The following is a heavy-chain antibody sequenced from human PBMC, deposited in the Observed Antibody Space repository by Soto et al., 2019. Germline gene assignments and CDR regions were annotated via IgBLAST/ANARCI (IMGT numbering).Heavy chain of an antibody. CDR2: IYPGDSDT. V-gene: IGHV5-51*01. J-gene: IGHJ6*02. CDR1: GYSFTSYW. D-gene: IGHD3-3*01. Sequence: PGESLKISCNGSGYSFTSYWIGWVRQMPGKGLEWMGIIYPGDSDTRYSPSFQGQVTISADKSISTAYLKWSSLKASDTAMYYCARHDKIRSLKYYDFWSGYRRYGMDVWGQGTTVTVSS. CDR3: ARHDKIRSLKYYDFWSGYRRYGMDV.